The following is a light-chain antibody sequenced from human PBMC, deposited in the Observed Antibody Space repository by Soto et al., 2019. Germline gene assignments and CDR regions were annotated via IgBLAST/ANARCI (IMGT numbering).Light chain of an antibody. CDR1: MRDVGAYNL. V-gene: IGLV2-14*01. CDR2: EVR. CDR3: SSFTSKSTLI. J-gene: IGLJ2*01. Sequence: QSALTQPASVSGSPGQSITISCAGTMRDVGAYNLVSWYQQHPGRVPQLIIYEVRNRPSGISFRFSGSKSGNTASLTISGLQAEDEADYYCSSFTSKSTLIFGGGTKRTAL.